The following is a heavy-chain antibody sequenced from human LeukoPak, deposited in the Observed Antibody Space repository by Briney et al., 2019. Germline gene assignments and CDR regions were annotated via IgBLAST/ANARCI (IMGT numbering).Heavy chain of an antibody. CDR2: ISSSGSTI. CDR3: AALGADYVILTGYSRLGYYGMDV. Sequence: SGGSLRLSCAASGFTFSSYEMNWVRQAPGKGLEWVSYISSSGSTIYYADSVKGRFTISRDNAKNSLYLQMNSLRAEDTAVYYCAALGADYVILTGYSRLGYYGMDVWGKGTTVTVSS. CDR1: GFTFSSYE. D-gene: IGHD3-9*01. V-gene: IGHV3-48*03. J-gene: IGHJ6*04.